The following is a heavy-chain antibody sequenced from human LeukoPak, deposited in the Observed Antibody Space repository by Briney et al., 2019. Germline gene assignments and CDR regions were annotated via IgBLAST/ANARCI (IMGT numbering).Heavy chain of an antibody. CDR2: INPNTGDT. V-gene: IGHV1-2*02. CDR1: GYIFTDYY. CDR3: ARERISRFDS. Sequence: ASVKVSCKASGYIFTDYYIHWVRQAPGQGLEWMGWINPNTGDTNYVQKFQGRVSMTSNTSITTAYMQMTRLRSDDTAVYYCARERISRFDSWGQGTLVTVSS. J-gene: IGHJ4*02. D-gene: IGHD2/OR15-2a*01.